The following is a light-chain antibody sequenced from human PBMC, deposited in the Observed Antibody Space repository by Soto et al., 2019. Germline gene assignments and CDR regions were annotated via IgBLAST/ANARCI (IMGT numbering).Light chain of an antibody. CDR1: QSISSY. J-gene: IGKJ2*01. Sequence: DFQMTQSPSSLAASVGDRVTITCRASQSISSYLNWYQQKPGKAPKLMIYAASSLQSGFPSRFSGSGSGTHFTLTISILQPEDFATYYCQQSYSTPGTFGQGTKLEIK. CDR3: QQSYSTPGT. CDR2: AAS. V-gene: IGKV1-39*01.